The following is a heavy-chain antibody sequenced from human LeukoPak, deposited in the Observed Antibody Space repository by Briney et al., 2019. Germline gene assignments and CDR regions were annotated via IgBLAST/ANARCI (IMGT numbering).Heavy chain of an antibody. V-gene: IGHV4-61*01. D-gene: IGHD3-22*01. J-gene: IGHJ1*01. CDR3: ASVNYYDSSGEYFQH. CDR1: GGSVSSGSYY. CDR2: IYYSGST. Sequence: SETLSHTCTVSGGSVSSGSYYWSWIRQPPGKGLEWIGYIYYSGSTNYNPSLKSRVTTSVDTSKNQFSLKLSSVTAADTAVYYCASVNYYDSSGEYFQHWGQGTLVTVSS.